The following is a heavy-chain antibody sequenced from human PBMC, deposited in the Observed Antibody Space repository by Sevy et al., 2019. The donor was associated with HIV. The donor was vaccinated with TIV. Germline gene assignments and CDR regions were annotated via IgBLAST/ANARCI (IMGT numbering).Heavy chain of an antibody. D-gene: IGHD4-17*01. CDR1: GITFSSHA. V-gene: IGHV3-30-3*01. CDR2: ISYDGSNK. J-gene: IGHJ4*02. CDR3: ARADYGDYSGEFDY. Sequence: GGSLRLSCAASGITFSSHAMHWVRQAPGKGLEWVTIISYDGSNKYYADSVKGRFTISRDNSKNRLYLQMNSLRAEDTTVYYCARADYGDYSGEFDYWGQGTLVTVSS.